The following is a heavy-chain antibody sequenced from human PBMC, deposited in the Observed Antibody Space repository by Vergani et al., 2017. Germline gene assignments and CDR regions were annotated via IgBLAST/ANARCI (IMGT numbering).Heavy chain of an antibody. CDR2: ISGSGGST. D-gene: IGHD6-6*01. Sequence: EVQLLESGGGLVQPGGSLRLSCAASGFTFSSYAMSWVRQAPGKGLEWVSAISGSGGSTYYADSVKGRFTISRDNSKNTLYLQMNSLRAEDTAVHYCAKGKGVSLAAPLDYWGQGTLVTVSS. CDR3: AKGKGVSLAAPLDY. J-gene: IGHJ4*02. CDR1: GFTFSSYA. V-gene: IGHV3-23*01.